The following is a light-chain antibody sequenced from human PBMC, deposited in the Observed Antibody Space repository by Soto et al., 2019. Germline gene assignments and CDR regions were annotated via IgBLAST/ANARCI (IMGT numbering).Light chain of an antibody. V-gene: IGKV3-20*01. J-gene: IGKJ1*01. CDR3: QHYVTSLTT. CDR2: GAS. Sequence: EIVLTQSPGTLSLSPGERATLSYGASQPVTSNYLAWYQQKPGQAPRLLIFGASIRVTGIPDRFIGSGSGTDFTLTISRLEPEDFAVYYCQHYVTSLTTFGQGTKVDIK. CDR1: QPVTSNY.